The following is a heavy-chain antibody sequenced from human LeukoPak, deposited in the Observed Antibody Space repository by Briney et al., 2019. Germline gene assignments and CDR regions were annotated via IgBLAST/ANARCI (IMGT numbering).Heavy chain of an antibody. CDR1: GYTLTELS. V-gene: IGHV1-24*01. CDR3: ATPPPTTTVTLYYFDY. Sequence: ASVKVSCKVSGYTLTELSMHWVRQAPGKGLEWMGGFDPEDGETIYAQKFQGRVTMTEDTSTDTAYMELSSLRSEDTAVYYCATPPPTTTVTLYYFDYWGQGTLVTVSS. D-gene: IGHD4-17*01. CDR2: FDPEDGET. J-gene: IGHJ4*02.